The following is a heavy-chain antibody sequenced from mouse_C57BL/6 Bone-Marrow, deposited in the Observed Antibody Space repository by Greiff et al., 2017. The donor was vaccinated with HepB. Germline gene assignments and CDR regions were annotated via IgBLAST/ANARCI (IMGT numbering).Heavy chain of an antibody. CDR1: GFTFSSYA. D-gene: IGHD1-1*01. V-gene: IGHV5-4*03. CDR3: ARGFYYGSTDWYFDV. Sequence: EVKVEESGGGLVKPGGSLKLSCAASGFTFSSYAMSWVRQTPEKRLEWVATISDGGSYTYYPDNVKGRFTISRDNAKNNLYLQMSHLKSEDTAMYYCARGFYYGSTDWYFDVWGTGTTVTVSS. J-gene: IGHJ1*03. CDR2: ISDGGSYT.